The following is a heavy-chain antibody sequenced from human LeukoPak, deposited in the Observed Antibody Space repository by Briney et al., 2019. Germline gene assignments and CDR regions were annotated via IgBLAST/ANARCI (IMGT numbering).Heavy chain of an antibody. CDR2: ISGSAIST. D-gene: IGHD2-2*01. CDR3: AKDAMGVAASTFDH. J-gene: IGHJ4*02. CDR1: GFTFSGYA. V-gene: IGHV3-23*01. Sequence: GGSLRLSCAASGFTFSGYAMSWVRQAPGKGLEWVAAISGSAISTYYADSVKGRFTISRDNSKNTLYLQMNSLRVEDTAVYFCAKDAMGVAASTFDHWGQGTLVTVSS.